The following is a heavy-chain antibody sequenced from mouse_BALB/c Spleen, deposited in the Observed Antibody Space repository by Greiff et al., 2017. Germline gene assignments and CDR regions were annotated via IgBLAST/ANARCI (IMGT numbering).Heavy chain of an antibody. Sequence: VQLQQSGAELAKPGASVKMSCKASGYTFTSYWMHWVKQRPGQGLEWIGYINPSTGYTEYNQKFKDKATLTADKSSSTAYMQLSSPTSEDSAVYYCARVTTVVATSDYWGQGTTLTVSS. CDR1: GYTFTSYW. V-gene: IGHV1-7*01. D-gene: IGHD1-1*01. CDR3: ARVTTVVATSDY. J-gene: IGHJ2*01. CDR2: INPSTGYT.